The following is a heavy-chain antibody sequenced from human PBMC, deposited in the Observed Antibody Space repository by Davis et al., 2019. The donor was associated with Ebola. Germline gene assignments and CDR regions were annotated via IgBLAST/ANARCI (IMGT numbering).Heavy chain of an antibody. D-gene: IGHD3-3*01. CDR3: ATSQGPYYDFWSGLGWFDP. Sequence: ASVKVSCKASGYTFTSYGISWVRQAPGQGLEWMGWISAYNGNTNYAQKLQGRVTMTTDTSTSTAYMELRSLRSDDTAVYYCATSQGPYYDFWSGLGWFDPWGQGTLVTVSS. V-gene: IGHV1-18*01. J-gene: IGHJ5*02. CDR2: ISAYNGNT. CDR1: GYTFTSYG.